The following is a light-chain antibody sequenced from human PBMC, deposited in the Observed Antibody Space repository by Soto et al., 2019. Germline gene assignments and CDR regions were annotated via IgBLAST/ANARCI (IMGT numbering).Light chain of an antibody. Sequence: QSVLTQPASVSGSPGQSITISCTGTSSDVGGYNYVSWYQQHPGTAPKLMIYDVSNLSSGVSNRFSGSKSGNTASLTISGRRAGDASGYDRGSYPSSSSHVVFDGRTKLTVL. V-gene: IGLV2-14*01. J-gene: IGLJ2*01. CDR3: GSYPSSSSHVV. CDR1: SSDVGGYNY. CDR2: DVS.